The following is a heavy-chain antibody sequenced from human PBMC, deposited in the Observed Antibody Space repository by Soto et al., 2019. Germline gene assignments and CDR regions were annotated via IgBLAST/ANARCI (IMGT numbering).Heavy chain of an antibody. CDR2: IIPIFGTA. Sequence: QVQLVQSGAEVKKPGSSVKVSCKASGGTFSSYAISWVRQAPGQGLEWMGGIIPIFGTANYAQKFQGRVTITADESTSTADVELSSLRSEDTAVYYCACSLGGSRWYEGIDYWGQGTLGTVSS. D-gene: IGHD6-13*01. CDR1: GGTFSSYA. CDR3: ACSLGGSRWYEGIDY. V-gene: IGHV1-69*01. J-gene: IGHJ4*02.